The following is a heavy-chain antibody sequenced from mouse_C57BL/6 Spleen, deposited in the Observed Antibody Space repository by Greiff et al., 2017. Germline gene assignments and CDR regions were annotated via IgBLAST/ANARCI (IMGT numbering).Heavy chain of an antibody. CDR1: GYTFTSYW. V-gene: IGHV1-69*01. D-gene: IGHD3-3*01. CDR3: GGWAGSDGLAY. Sequence: VKLQQPGAELVMPGASVKLSCKASGYTFTSYWMHWVKQRPGQGLEWIGEIDPSDSYTNYNQKFKGKSTLPVDQSSSTAYMQLSSLTSEDSAVCYCGGWAGSDGLAYWGQGTLVTVSA. CDR2: IDPSDSYT. J-gene: IGHJ3*01.